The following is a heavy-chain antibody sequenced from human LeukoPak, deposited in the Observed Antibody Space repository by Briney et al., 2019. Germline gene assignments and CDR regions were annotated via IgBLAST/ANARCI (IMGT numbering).Heavy chain of an antibody. V-gene: IGHV1-18*01. CDR3: ARVGDFWSGLNWFDP. CDR1: GYTFTSYG. J-gene: IGHJ5*02. D-gene: IGHD3-3*01. CDR2: ISAYNGNT. Sequence: GASVKVSCKASGYTFTSYGISWVRQAPGQGLEWMGWISAYNGNTNYAQKLQGRVTMTTDTSTSTAYMELRSLRSDDTAVYYCARVGDFWSGLNWFDPWGQGTLVTVSS.